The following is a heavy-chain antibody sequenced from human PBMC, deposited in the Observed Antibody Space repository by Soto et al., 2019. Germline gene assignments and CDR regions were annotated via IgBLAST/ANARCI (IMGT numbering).Heavy chain of an antibody. V-gene: IGHV3-48*03. CDR3: ARGSPLDYYYYGMDV. J-gene: IGHJ6*02. Sequence: EVQLVESGGGLVQPGGSLRLSCAASGFTFSSYEMNWVRQAPGKGLEWVSYISSSGSTIYYADSVKGRFTISRDNAKNSLYLQMNSLRAEDTAVYYCARGSPLDYYYYGMDVWRQGTTVTVSS. CDR1: GFTFSSYE. CDR2: ISSSGSTI.